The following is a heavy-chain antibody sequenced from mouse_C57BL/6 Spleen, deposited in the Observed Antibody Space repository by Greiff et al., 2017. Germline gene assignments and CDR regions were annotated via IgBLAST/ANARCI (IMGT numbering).Heavy chain of an antibody. V-gene: IGHV3-6*01. J-gene: IGHJ3*01. CDR2: IRYDGSN. CDR1: CYSITSGYY. CDR3: ERDGYYGSSYVWFAY. D-gene: IGHD1-1*01. Sequence: EVKLMESGPGLVKPSQSLSLTCSVTCYSITSGYYWNWIRQFPGNKLESMGYIRYDGSNNYNPSLKNRISITLDTSKNQFFLKLNSVTTEDTATYYCERDGYYGSSYVWFAYWGQGTLGTVSA.